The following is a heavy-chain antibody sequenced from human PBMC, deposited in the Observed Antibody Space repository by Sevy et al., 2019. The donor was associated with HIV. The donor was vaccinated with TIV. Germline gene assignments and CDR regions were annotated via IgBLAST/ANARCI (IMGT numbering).Heavy chain of an antibody. CDR3: ARDRENFQH. Sequence: SETLSLTCTVSGGSINPYYWTWIRQPPGKGLEWIGYFYYRGSTKYNPSLKRRATMSVDTSKKQFSLHLSSVTAADTAVYFCARDRENFQHWGRCTLVTVSS. CDR2: FYYRGST. CDR1: GGSINPYY. V-gene: IGHV4-59*01. J-gene: IGHJ1*01.